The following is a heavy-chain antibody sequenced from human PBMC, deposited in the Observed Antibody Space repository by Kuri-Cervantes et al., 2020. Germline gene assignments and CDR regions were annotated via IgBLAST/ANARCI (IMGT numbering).Heavy chain of an antibody. CDR3: ARGDASSYYYMDV. CDR2: IYHSGST. CDR1: GGSVTSDY. D-gene: IGHD6-6*01. Sequence: GSLRLSCSVSGGSVTSDYWSWIRQPPGKGLEWIGSIYHSGSTYYNPSLKSRVTISVDTSKNQFSLKLSSVTAADTAMYYCARGDASSYYYMDVWGKGTTVTVSS. J-gene: IGHJ6*03. V-gene: IGHV4-39*07.